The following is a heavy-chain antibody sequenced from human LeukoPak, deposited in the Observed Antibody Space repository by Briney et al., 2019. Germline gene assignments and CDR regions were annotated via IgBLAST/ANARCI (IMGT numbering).Heavy chain of an antibody. CDR2: ISASGDYT. CDR1: GFRFSDYG. Sequence: GGTLRLSCAASGFRFSDYGMTWVRQAPGKGLEWVSTISASGDYTYYADSVKGRFTISRDNSKNTLYLQMNSLRAEDTAIYYCAKDGRNYYDNSGYYDYWGQGTLVTVSS. CDR3: AKDGRNYYDNSGYYDY. J-gene: IGHJ4*02. D-gene: IGHD3-22*01. V-gene: IGHV3-23*01.